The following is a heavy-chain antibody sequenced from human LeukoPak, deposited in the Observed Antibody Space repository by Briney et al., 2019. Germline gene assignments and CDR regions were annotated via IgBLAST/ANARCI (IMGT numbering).Heavy chain of an antibody. J-gene: IGHJ4*02. CDR1: GFTFSSYG. Sequence: GGSLRLSCAASGFTFSSYGMHWVRQTPGKGLEWVAFIRYDGTNKYYADSVKDRFTIARDNSKNTLYLQMSSLRAEDTALYYCAKDRETATKVFHSWGRGPLVSVSS. CDR3: AKDRETATKVFHS. D-gene: IGHD5-24*01. V-gene: IGHV3-30*02. CDR2: IRYDGTNK.